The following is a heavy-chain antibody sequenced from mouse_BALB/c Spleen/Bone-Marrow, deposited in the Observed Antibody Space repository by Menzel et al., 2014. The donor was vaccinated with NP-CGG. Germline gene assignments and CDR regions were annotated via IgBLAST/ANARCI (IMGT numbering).Heavy chain of an antibody. CDR1: GFSLTSYG. CDR3: AKNGGYDGWFAY. J-gene: IGHJ3*01. Sequence: QVQLKESGPSLVQPSQSLSITCTVSGFSLTSYGVHWVRQSPGKGLEWLGVIWRGGSTDYNAAFVSRLSITKDNSKSQVFFKMNSLQADDTAIYYCAKNGGYDGWFAYWGQGTLVTVSA. V-gene: IGHV2-5-1*01. CDR2: IWRGGST. D-gene: IGHD2-14*01.